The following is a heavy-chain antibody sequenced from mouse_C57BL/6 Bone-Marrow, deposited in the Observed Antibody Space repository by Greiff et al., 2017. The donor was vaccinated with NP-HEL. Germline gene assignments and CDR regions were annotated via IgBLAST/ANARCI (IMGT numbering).Heavy chain of an antibody. V-gene: IGHV14-4*01. D-gene: IGHD3-2*02. CDR3: TLDGSVLDY. CDR2: IDPENGDT. Sequence: VQLKESGAELVRPGASVKLSCTASGFNIKDDYMHWVKQRPEQGLEWIGWIDPENGDTEYASKFQGKATITEDTSSSTAYLQLSSLTSEDTAVYYCTLDGSVLDYWGQGTTLTVSS. CDR1: GFNIKDDY. J-gene: IGHJ2*01.